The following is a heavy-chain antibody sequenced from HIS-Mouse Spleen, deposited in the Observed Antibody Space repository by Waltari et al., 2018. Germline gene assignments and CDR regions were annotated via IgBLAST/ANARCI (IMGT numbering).Heavy chain of an antibody. CDR3: ARDRIAWYFDL. CDR2: IYYSGST. CDR1: GGSISSGGYY. V-gene: IGHV4-31*03. D-gene: IGHD2-21*01. J-gene: IGHJ2*01. Sequence: CTVSGGSISSGGYYWSWIRQHPGKGLEWIGYIYYSGSTYYNPSLKSRVTISVDTSKNQFSLKLSSVTAADTAVYYCARDRIAWYFDLWGRGTLVTVSS.